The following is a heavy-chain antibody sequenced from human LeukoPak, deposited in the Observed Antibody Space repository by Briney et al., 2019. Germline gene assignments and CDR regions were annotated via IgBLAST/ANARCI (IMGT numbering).Heavy chain of an antibody. V-gene: IGHV3-30*02. CDR2: IGYDGNEE. Sequence: GGSLRLSCAASGFTFSEYGMHWVRQVRQAPGKGLEWVAFIGYDGNEEHHADSVKGRFTISRDNAKNSLYLQMNSLRAEDTAVYYCVQSSGWARYYMDVWGKGTTVTISS. CDR3: VQSSGWARYYMDV. CDR1: GFTFSEYG. D-gene: IGHD6-19*01. J-gene: IGHJ6*03.